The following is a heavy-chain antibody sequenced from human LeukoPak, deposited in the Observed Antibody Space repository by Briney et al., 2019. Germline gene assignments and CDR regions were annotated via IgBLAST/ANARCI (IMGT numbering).Heavy chain of an antibody. V-gene: IGHV4-59*08. CDR3: ARFKGLGRDGYNLHAFDI. D-gene: IGHD5-24*01. CDR2: IYYSGST. Sequence: SETLSLTCTVSGGSISSYYWSWIRQPPGKGLEWIGYIYYSGSTNYNPSLKSRVTISVDTSKNQFSLKLSSVTAADTAVYYCARFKGLGRDGYNLHAFDIWGQGTMVTVSS. J-gene: IGHJ3*02. CDR1: GGSISSYY.